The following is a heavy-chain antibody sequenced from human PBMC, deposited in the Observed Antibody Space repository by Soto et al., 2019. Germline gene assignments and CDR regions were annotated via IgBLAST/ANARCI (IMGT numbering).Heavy chain of an antibody. V-gene: IGHV4-59*01. J-gene: IGHJ4*02. CDR1: GGSISSYY. D-gene: IGHD5-18*01. CDR2: IYYSGST. Sequence: SETLSLTCTVSGGSISSYYWSWIRQPPGKGLEWIGYIYYSGSTNYNPSLKSRVTISVDTSKNQFSLKLSSVTAADTAVYYCAREGYSYGSSIDYWGQGTLVTVSS. CDR3: AREGYSYGSSIDY.